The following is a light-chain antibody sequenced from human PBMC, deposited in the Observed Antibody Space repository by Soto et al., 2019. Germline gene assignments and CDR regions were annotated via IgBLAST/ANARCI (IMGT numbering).Light chain of an antibody. CDR3: CSYAATFSL. CDR2: EAT. CDR1: GSDFGTSYL. J-gene: IGLJ3*02. Sequence: QSALTQPASVSGSPGQSITISCIGTGSDFGTSYLFSWYQQHPGKAPKLIIYEATKRPSGVSNRFSGSKSGNTASLTVSGLQAEDEADYFCCSYAATFSLFGGGTQLTVL. V-gene: IGLV2-23*01.